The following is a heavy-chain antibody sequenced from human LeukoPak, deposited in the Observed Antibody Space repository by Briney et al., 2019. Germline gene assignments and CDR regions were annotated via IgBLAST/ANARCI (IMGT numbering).Heavy chain of an antibody. CDR3: ARLTGNHFDY. V-gene: IGHV3-23*01. J-gene: IGHJ4*02. D-gene: IGHD1-14*01. CDR2: FSGSGANI. CDR1: GFTFSSYW. Sequence: PGGSLRLSCAASGFTFSSYWMHWVRQAPGKGLVWVSVFSGSGANIYYADSVRGRFTISSDISKNTLYLEMSSLRAEDTAIYYCARLTGNHFDYWGQGTLVTVSS.